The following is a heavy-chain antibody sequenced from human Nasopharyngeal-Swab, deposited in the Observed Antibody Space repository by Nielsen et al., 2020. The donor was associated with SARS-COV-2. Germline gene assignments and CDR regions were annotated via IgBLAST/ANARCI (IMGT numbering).Heavy chain of an antibody. J-gene: IGHJ4*02. Sequence: GESLKISCAASGFTFSSYSMNWVRQAPGKGLEWVSSISSSSSYTYYADSVKGRFTISRDNAKNSLYLQMNSLRAEDTAVYYCARDPGRWVRGVYYWGQGTLVTVSS. CDR2: ISSSSSYT. V-gene: IGHV3-21*01. D-gene: IGHD3-10*01. CDR3: ARDPGRWVRGVYY. CDR1: GFTFSSYS.